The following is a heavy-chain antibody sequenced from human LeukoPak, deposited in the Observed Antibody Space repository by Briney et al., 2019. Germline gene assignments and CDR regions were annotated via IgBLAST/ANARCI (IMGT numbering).Heavy chain of an antibody. Sequence: GGSLRLSCAASGFTFDDYAMHWVRQAPGKGLEWVSGISWNSGSIAYADSVKGRFTISRDSAKNSLYLQMNSLRAEDMALYYCAKAKSGYSSSWFFDYWGQGTLVTVSS. CDR2: ISWNSGSI. V-gene: IGHV3-9*03. D-gene: IGHD6-13*01. CDR1: GFTFDDYA. J-gene: IGHJ4*02. CDR3: AKAKSGYSSSWFFDY.